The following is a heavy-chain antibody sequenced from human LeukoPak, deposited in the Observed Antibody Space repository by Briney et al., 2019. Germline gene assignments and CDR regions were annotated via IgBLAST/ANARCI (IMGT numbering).Heavy chain of an antibody. CDR3: ARFYGGNSNGFDI. Sequence: PGGSLRLSCAASGFIFSDYGMNWVRQAPGKGLEWVSSISYSSSHIYYADSVKGRFTISRDNAENSMYLQMNSLRAEDTAVYYCARFYGGNSNGFDIWGQGTMVTVSS. CDR2: ISYSSSHI. J-gene: IGHJ3*02. CDR1: GFIFSDYG. V-gene: IGHV3-21*06. D-gene: IGHD4-23*01.